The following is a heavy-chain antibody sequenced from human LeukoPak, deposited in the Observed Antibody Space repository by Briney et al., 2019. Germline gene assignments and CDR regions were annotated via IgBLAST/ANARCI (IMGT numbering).Heavy chain of an antibody. V-gene: IGHV4-4*02. CDR2: IYYRGST. CDR1: GSTFNNVW. CDR3: ASVSNGDYVPGGYFQH. D-gene: IGHD4-17*01. J-gene: IGHJ1*01. Sequence: PGGSLRLSCAASGSTFNNVWMSWVRQAPGKGLEWIGNIYYRGSTYYNPSLKSRVTISVDTSKNQFSLMLTSVTAADTAVYYCASVSNGDYVPGGYFQHWGQGTLVTVSS.